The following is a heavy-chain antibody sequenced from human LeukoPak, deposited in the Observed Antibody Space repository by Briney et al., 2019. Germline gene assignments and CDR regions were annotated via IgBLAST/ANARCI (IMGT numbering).Heavy chain of an antibody. CDR2: IYYSGST. Sequence: PSETLSLTCAVSGGSLSSGDYYWSWLRQPPGKGLEWIGYIYYSGSTYYNPSLKSRVTISVDTSKNQFSLKLSSVTAADTAVYYCARRTLSRFDYWGQGTLVTVSS. CDR1: GGSLSSGDYY. CDR3: ARRTLSRFDY. V-gene: IGHV4-30-4*01. J-gene: IGHJ4*02.